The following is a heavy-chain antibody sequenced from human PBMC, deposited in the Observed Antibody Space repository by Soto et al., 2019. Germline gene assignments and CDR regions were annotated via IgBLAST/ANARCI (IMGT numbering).Heavy chain of an antibody. CDR1: GYTFTIYG. Sequence: QVQLVQSGGEVKKPGASVKVSCKASGYTFTIYGINWVRQAPGQGLEWMGWISPDNGNTNYAQKLQGRVIMTTDTSTSTAYMELMSLRSDDTAVYYCARALGYSGYSGMDVWGQGTTVTVSS. V-gene: IGHV1-18*01. CDR3: ARALGYSGYSGMDV. D-gene: IGHD5-12*01. CDR2: ISPDNGNT. J-gene: IGHJ6*02.